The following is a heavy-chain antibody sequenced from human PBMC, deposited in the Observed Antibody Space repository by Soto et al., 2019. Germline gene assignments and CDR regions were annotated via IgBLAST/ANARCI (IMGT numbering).Heavy chain of an antibody. J-gene: IGHJ1*01. CDR3: ASARIALAGQRAPRRGFQH. Sequence: EVQRVESGGGLVQPGGSLRLSCAASGFTISSYYMSWVRQAPGKGLEGVSVIYSGGSTYYADSVQGRFTISRHTSENELYLHMTSIRPEDTAVYFCASARIALAGQRAPRRGFQHWGQGTLVTVSS. D-gene: IGHD6-19*01. CDR1: GFTISSYY. CDR2: IYSGGST. V-gene: IGHV3-53*04.